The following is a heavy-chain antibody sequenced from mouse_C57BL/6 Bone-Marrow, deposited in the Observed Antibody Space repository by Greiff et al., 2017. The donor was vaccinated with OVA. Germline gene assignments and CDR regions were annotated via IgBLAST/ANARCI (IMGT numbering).Heavy chain of an antibody. CDR2: IYTRSGNT. Sequence: QVQLQQSGAELARPGASVELSCQASGYTFTSYGISWVKQSPGQGLEWIGAIYTRSGNTSSNEKFKGKATLTADKSSSTAYMQLRSLTSEDSAVYFCAVYYRFDYWDQGTTLTVTS. J-gene: IGHJ2*01. CDR3: AVYYRFDY. V-gene: IGHV1-81*01. CDR1: GYTFTSYG. D-gene: IGHD2-1*01.